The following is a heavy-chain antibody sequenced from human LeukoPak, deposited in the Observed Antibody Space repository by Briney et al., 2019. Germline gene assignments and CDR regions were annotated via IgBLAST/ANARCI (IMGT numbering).Heavy chain of an antibody. V-gene: IGHV4-59*01. D-gene: IGHD6-6*01. Sequence: PSETLSLTCTVSGGSISIYYWNWIRQPPGKGLEWIGYIYHSGSTNYNPSLKSRVTISVDTSKNQFSLKLSSVTAADTAVYYCARAFSSSSFYFNYWGQGTLVTVSS. J-gene: IGHJ4*02. CDR2: IYHSGST. CDR1: GGSISIYY. CDR3: ARAFSSSSFYFNY.